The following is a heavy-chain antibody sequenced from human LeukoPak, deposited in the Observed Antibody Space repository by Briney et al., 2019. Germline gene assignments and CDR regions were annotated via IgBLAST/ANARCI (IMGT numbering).Heavy chain of an antibody. V-gene: IGHV5-51*01. CDR1: GYTFDIYW. CDR3: ARGPITGTDYYYYYMDV. CDR2: IYPGDSDT. Sequence: GESLKISCKGSGYTFDIYWIAWVRQMPGKGLEWMGIIYPGDSDTRYSPSFQGQVTISADKSISTAYLQWSSLKASDTAMCYCARGPITGTDYYYYYMDVWGKGTTVTVSS. D-gene: IGHD1-20*01. J-gene: IGHJ6*03.